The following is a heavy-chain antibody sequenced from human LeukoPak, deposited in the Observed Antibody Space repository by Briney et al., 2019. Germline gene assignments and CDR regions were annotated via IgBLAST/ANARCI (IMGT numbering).Heavy chain of an antibody. J-gene: IGHJ4*02. CDR1: GFTFSSYE. CDR2: ISSSGSTI. CDR3: TPQYGSGSYYEKFDY. V-gene: IGHV3-48*03. D-gene: IGHD3-10*01. Sequence: PGGSLRLSCAASGFTFSSYEMNWVRQAPGKGLEWVSYISSSGSTIYYADSVKGRFTISRDNAKNSLYLQMNSLRAEDTAVYYCTPQYGSGSYYEKFDYWGQGTLVTVS.